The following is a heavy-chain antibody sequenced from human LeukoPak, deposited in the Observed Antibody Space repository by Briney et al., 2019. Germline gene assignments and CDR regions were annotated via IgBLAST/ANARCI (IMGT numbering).Heavy chain of an antibody. CDR3: AGGVVYGSGSYYFDY. J-gene: IGHJ4*02. CDR1: GGTFSSYA. CDR2: IIPISGTA. Sequence: ASVKVSCKASGGTFSSYAISWVRQAPGQGLEWMGGIIPISGTANYAQKFQGRVTITTDESTSTAYMELSSLRSEDTAVYYCAGGVVYGSGSYYFDYWGQGTLVTVSS. D-gene: IGHD3-10*01. V-gene: IGHV1-69*05.